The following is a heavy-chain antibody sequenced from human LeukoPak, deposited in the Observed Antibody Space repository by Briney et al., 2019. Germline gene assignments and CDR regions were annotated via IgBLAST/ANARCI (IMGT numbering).Heavy chain of an antibody. V-gene: IGHV3-23*01. CDR3: AKSRWDTAMASLDY. Sequence: PGGSLRLSCAASGFTFSGYAMSWVRQAPGKGLEWVSAISGSGGSTYYADSVKGRFTISRDNSKNTLYLQMNSLRAEDTAVYYCAKSRWDTAMASLDYWGQGTLVTVSS. CDR1: GFTFSGYA. J-gene: IGHJ4*02. D-gene: IGHD5-18*01. CDR2: ISGSGGST.